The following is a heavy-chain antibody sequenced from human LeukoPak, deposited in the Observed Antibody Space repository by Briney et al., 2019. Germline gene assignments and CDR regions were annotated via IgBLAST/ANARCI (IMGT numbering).Heavy chain of an antibody. CDR2: ISYDGSNK. V-gene: IGHV3-30*04. Sequence: GRSLRLSCSASGFTFSSYAMHWLRQAPGKGLEWVAVISYDGSNKYYADSVTGRLTISRDNYKTTLYLQMNSLRAEDTAVYYCARDFGATVVTGPFDYWGQGTLVTVSS. CDR3: ARDFGATVVTGPFDY. D-gene: IGHD4-23*01. CDR1: GFTFSSYA. J-gene: IGHJ4*02.